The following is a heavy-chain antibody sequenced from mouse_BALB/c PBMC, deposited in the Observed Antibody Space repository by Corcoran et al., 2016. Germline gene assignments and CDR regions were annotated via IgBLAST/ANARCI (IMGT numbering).Heavy chain of an antibody. CDR2: INPYNDGT. CDR3: ASRRGLGLYFDY. Sequence: EVQLQQSGPELVKPGASVKMACKASGYTFTSYVMHWVKQKPGQGLEWIGYINPYNDGTKYNEKFKGKATLTSDKSSSKAYMELSSLTSEDSAVYYCASRRGLGLYFDYWGQGTTLPVSS. J-gene: IGHJ2*01. V-gene: IGHV1S136*01. CDR1: GYTFTSYV. D-gene: IGHD4-1*01.